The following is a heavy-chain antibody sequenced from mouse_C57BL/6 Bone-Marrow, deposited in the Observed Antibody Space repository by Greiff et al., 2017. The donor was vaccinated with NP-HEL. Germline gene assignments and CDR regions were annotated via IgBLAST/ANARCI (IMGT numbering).Heavy chain of an antibody. V-gene: IGHV1-64*01. J-gene: IGHJ4*01. CDR1: GYTFTSYW. CDR3: ASPIYYYGSSFLDYAMDY. D-gene: IGHD1-1*01. CDR2: IHPNSGST. Sequence: QVQLKQPGAELVKPGASVKLSCKASGYTFTSYWMHWVKQRPGQGLEWIGMIHPNSGSTNYNEKFKSKATLTVDKSSSTAYMQLSSLTSEDSAVYYCASPIYYYGSSFLDYAMDYWGQGTSVTVSS.